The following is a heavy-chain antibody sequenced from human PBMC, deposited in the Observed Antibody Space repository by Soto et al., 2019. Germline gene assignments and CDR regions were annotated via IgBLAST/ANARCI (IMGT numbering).Heavy chain of an antibody. D-gene: IGHD6-13*01. V-gene: IGHV3-11*01. CDR2: ISSSGSTI. CDR3: ARVLFIAAATYFDY. Sequence: GGSLRLSCAASGFTFSDYYMSWIHQAPGKGLEWVSYISSSGSTIYYADSVKGRFTISRDNATNSLYLQMNSLGAEDTAVYYCARVLFIAAATYFDYWGQGTLVTVSS. J-gene: IGHJ4*02. CDR1: GFTFSDYY.